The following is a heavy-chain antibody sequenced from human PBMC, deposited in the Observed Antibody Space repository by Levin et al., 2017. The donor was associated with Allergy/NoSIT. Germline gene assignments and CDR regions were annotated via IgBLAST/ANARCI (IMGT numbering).Heavy chain of an antibody. CDR1: GFSPSTTGVG. D-gene: IGHD3-10*01. J-gene: IGHJ3*02. CDR2: IHWDDDK. Sequence: SGPTLVKPTQTLTLTCTFSGFSPSTTGVGVGWIRQPPGKALECLALIHWDDDKRYSASLKSRLTITKGTSKNQVVLTMTNMDPVDTATYYCAHLLLWVGDPEDFDIWGQGTMVTVSS. CDR3: AHLLLWVGDPEDFDI. V-gene: IGHV2-5*02.